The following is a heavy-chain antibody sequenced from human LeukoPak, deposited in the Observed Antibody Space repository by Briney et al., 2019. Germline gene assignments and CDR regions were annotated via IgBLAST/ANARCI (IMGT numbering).Heavy chain of an antibody. V-gene: IGHV4-59*01. CDR3: ASYYDSTGTFDY. J-gene: IGHJ4*02. Sequence: SETLSLTCTVSGGSIRSYYWSWIRQPPGKGLEWIGYIYYTGSTNYNPSLKSRVAISVDTSKNQLSLRLSSVTAADTAVYYCASYYDSTGTFDYWGQGTLVTVSS. CDR1: GGSIRSYY. CDR2: IYYTGST. D-gene: IGHD3-22*01.